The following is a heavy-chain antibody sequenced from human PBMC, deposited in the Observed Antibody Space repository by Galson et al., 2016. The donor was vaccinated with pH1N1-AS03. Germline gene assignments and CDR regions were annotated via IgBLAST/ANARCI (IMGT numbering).Heavy chain of an antibody. D-gene: IGHD6-13*01. CDR1: GGTFSTYA. J-gene: IGHJ3*01. CDR3: AKGFSASPSGTVDV. V-gene: IGHV1-69*04. Sequence: SVKVSCKVSGGTFSTYAISWVRQAPGQGLEWMGRIIPMLDIPDYAQKFQVRVTITADKSTSTSYMELTNLRSEDTALYFCAKGFSASPSGTVDVWGQGTMVTVSS. CDR2: IIPMLDIP.